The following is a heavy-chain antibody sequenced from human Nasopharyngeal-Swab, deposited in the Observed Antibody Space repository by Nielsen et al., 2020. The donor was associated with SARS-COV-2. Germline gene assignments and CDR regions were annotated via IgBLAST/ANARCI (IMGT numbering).Heavy chain of an antibody. V-gene: IGHV3-23*01. D-gene: IGHD1-1*01. Sequence: GESLKISCAASGFTFSSYAMSWVRQAPGKGLEWASAISGSGGSTYYADSVKGRFTISRDNSKNTLYLQMNSLRAEDTAVYYCARDQGLEPTFDAFDIWGQGTMVTVSS. CDR2: ISGSGGST. CDR3: ARDQGLEPTFDAFDI. CDR1: GFTFSSYA. J-gene: IGHJ3*02.